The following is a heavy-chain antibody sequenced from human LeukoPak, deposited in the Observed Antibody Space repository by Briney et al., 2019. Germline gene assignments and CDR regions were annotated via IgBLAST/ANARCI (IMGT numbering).Heavy chain of an antibody. J-gene: IGHJ4*02. CDR3: AKDRAAAGTHPYYFDY. D-gene: IGHD6-13*01. V-gene: IGHV3-48*03. CDR2: ISSSGRTK. Sequence: GGSLRLSCAASGFTFSSYEMNWVRQAPGKGLEWVSYISSSGRTKYYADSVKGRFTISRDNSKNTLYLQMNSLRAEDTAVYYCAKDRAAAGTHPYYFDYWGQGTLVTVSS. CDR1: GFTFSSYE.